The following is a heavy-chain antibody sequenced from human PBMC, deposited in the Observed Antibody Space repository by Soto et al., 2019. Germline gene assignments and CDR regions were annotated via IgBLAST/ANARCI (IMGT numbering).Heavy chain of an antibody. Sequence: SETLSLTCTVSGGSISSSSYFWGWIRQPPGKGLKWIGSIYYSGSTYYNPSLKSRVTVSVDTSKNKFSMKMSSVTAADTAVYYCARHPSDFWFDPWGQGTLVTVSS. J-gene: IGHJ5*02. CDR2: IYYSGST. V-gene: IGHV4-39*01. D-gene: IGHD2-21*02. CDR3: ARHPSDFWFDP. CDR1: GGSISSSSYF.